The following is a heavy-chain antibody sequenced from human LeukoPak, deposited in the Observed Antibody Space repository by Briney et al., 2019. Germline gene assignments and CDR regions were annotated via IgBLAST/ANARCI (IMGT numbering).Heavy chain of an antibody. Sequence: GGSLRLSCAASGFTFGSYGMHWVRQAPGKGLEWVAFIRYDGSNKYYADSVKGRFTISRDNSKNTLYLQMNSLRAEDTAVYYCANEPDYYDILTEVDYWGQGTLVTVSS. CDR3: ANEPDYYDILTEVDY. D-gene: IGHD3-9*01. J-gene: IGHJ4*02. V-gene: IGHV3-30*02. CDR2: IRYDGSNK. CDR1: GFTFGSYG.